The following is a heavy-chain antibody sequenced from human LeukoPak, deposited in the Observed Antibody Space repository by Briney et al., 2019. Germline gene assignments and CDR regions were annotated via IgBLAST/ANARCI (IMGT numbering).Heavy chain of an antibody. Sequence: SETPSLTCTVSGGSISSSSYYWGWIRQPPGKGLEWIGSIYYSGSTYYNPSLKSRVTISVDTSKNQFSLKLSSVTAADTAVYYCATEYSYSFDIWGQGTMVTVSS. CDR2: IYYSGST. J-gene: IGHJ3*02. D-gene: IGHD5-18*01. CDR1: GGSISSSSYY. CDR3: ATEYSYSFDI. V-gene: IGHV4-39*05.